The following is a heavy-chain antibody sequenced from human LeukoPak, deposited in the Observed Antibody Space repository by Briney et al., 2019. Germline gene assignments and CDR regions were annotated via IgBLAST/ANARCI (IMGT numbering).Heavy chain of an antibody. Sequence: ASVKVSCKAFGYTFTSNYMHWVRQAPGQGLEWMGWINPNSGGTNYAQKFQGRVTMTRDTSISTAYMELSRLRSDDTAVYYCARDRSPAAMAGKTLYYYYYMDVWGKGTTVTVSS. CDR3: ARDRSPAAMAGKTLYYYYYMDV. V-gene: IGHV1-2*02. CDR2: INPNSGGT. J-gene: IGHJ6*03. D-gene: IGHD6-13*01. CDR1: GYTFTSNY.